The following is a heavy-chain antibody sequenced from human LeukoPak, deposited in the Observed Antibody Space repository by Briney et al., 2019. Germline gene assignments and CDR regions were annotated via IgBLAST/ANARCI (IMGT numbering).Heavy chain of an antibody. CDR2: ISSSSSYI. J-gene: IGHJ3*02. V-gene: IGHV3-21*01. CDR1: GFTFSSYN. Sequence: GGSLRLSCAASGFTFSSYNMNWVRQAPGKGLEWVSSISSSSSYIYYADSVKGRFTISRDNAKNSLYLQMNSLRAEDTAVYYCAKGLDSSGYYDAFDIWGQGTMVTVSS. D-gene: IGHD3-22*01. CDR3: AKGLDSSGYYDAFDI.